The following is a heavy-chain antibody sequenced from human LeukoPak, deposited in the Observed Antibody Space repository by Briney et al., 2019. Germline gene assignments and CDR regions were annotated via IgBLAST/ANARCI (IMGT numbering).Heavy chain of an antibody. Sequence: GGSLRLSCVASGFTFSNYWMQWVRQVPGKGLVWVSRLNGDGTNIIYADSVKGRFTISRDNAENTLYLQMNSLRAEDTALYYCARSQSGVFDVWGQGAMVTVSS. J-gene: IGHJ3*01. D-gene: IGHD2-8*01. CDR1: GFTFSNYW. V-gene: IGHV3-74*01. CDR3: ARSQSGVFDV. CDR2: LNGDGTNI.